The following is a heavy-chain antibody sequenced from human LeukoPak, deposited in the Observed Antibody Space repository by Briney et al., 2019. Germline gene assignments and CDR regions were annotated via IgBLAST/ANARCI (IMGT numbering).Heavy chain of an antibody. CDR2: ISGSGDST. Sequence: GGSLRLSCVASGFTFNNYTMRWVRQAPGKGLEWVSAISGSGDSTYYADSVKGRFTISRDNSKNTLYLQMNSLRAEDTAVYYCAKTDDPIAAAGTGYYYYYYGMDVWGQGTTVTVSS. J-gene: IGHJ6*02. V-gene: IGHV3-23*01. CDR1: GFTFNNYT. D-gene: IGHD6-13*01. CDR3: AKTDDPIAAAGTGYYYYYYGMDV.